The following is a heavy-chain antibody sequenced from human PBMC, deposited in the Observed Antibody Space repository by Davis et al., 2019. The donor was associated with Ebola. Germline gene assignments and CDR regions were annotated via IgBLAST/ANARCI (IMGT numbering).Heavy chain of an antibody. Sequence: SETLSLTCAVYGGSFSGYYWSWIRQPPGKGLEWIGEINHSGSTNYNPSLKSRVTISVDTSKNQFSLKLSSVTAADTAVYYCARYRLGGYYGMDVWGQGTTVTVSS. D-gene: IGHD3-10*01. CDR2: INHSGST. V-gene: IGHV4-34*01. CDR3: ARYRLGGYYGMDV. J-gene: IGHJ6*02. CDR1: GGSFSGYY.